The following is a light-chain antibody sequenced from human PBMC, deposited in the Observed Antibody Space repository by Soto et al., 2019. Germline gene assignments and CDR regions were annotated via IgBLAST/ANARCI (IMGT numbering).Light chain of an antibody. CDR3: QEYNSYTGT. V-gene: IGKV3-20*01. CDR2: GAS. J-gene: IGKJ1*01. CDR1: QSVGGSY. Sequence: EIVLTQSPGTLSLSPGERATLSCRASQSVGGSYLAWYQQKPGQAPRLLIYGASIRATGIPDRFSGSGSGTDFTLTISSLQPDDFGTYYCQEYNSYTGTFGPGTKVEI.